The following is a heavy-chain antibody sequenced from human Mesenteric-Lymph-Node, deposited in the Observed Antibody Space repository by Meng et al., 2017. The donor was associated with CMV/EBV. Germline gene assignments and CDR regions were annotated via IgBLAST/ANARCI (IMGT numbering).Heavy chain of an antibody. V-gene: IGHV3-21*06. CDR3: ARAGAVVGEFDF. D-gene: IGHD4-23*01. Sequence: SCVVSGFNFRTYTMNWVRQAPGKGLEWVSSISSGTSYIYYAESLKGRSTVSRDNANNSLFLLMDSLRVEDTAVYFCARAGAVVGEFDFWGQGTLVTVSS. J-gene: IGHJ4*02. CDR1: GFNFRTYT. CDR2: ISSGTSYI.